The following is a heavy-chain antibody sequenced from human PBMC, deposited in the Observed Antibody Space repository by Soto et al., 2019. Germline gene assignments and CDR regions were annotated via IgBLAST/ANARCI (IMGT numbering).Heavy chain of an antibody. V-gene: IGHV4-31*03. CDR3: ATMRSTIFGVVIPSAFDI. CDR2: IYYSGST. D-gene: IGHD3-3*01. Sequence: SETLSLTCTVSGGSISSCGYYWIWIRQHPWKGLEWIWYIYYSGSTYYNPSLKSRVTISVDTSKNQFSLKVRSVTAADTAVYYCATMRSTIFGVVIPSAFDIWGQGTKVTVSS. J-gene: IGHJ3*02. CDR1: GGSISSCGYY.